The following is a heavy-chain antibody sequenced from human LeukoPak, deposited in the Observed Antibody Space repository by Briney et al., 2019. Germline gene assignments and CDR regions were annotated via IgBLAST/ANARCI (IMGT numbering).Heavy chain of an antibody. J-gene: IGHJ4*02. D-gene: IGHD1-26*01. V-gene: IGHV3-7*01. CDR1: GFSFGSSW. CDR2: IKPDGSEK. Sequence: GGSLRLSCAASGFSFGSSWMSWVRQAPGKGLEWVANIKPDGSEKYYVDSVKGRFTISRDNAKNSLYLQMNSLRAEDTAVYYCARDWSWDAHDYWGQGPLVTVSS. CDR3: ARDWSWDAHDY.